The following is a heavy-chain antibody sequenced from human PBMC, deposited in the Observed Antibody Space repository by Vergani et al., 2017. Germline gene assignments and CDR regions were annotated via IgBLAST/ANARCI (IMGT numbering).Heavy chain of an antibody. Sequence: QVQLVESGGGVVQPGRSLRLSCAASGFTFSSYAMHWVRQAPGKGLEWVAVISYDGSNKYYADSVKGRFTISRDNSKNTLYLQMNSLRAEDTAVYYCAKTPFSRIAARPNYYYYYMDVWGKGTTVTVSS. J-gene: IGHJ6*03. D-gene: IGHD6-6*01. CDR2: ISYDGSNK. CDR1: GFTFSSYA. CDR3: AKTPFSRIAARPNYYYYYMDV. V-gene: IGHV3-30*01.